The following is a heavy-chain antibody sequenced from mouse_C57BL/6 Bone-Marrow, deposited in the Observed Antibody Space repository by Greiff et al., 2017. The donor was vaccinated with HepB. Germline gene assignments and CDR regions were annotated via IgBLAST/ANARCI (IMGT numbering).Heavy chain of an antibody. CDR2: IYPRSGNT. CDR3: ARKGNDYDDGWYFDV. J-gene: IGHJ1*03. D-gene: IGHD2-4*01. V-gene: IGHV1-81*01. CDR1: GYTFTSYG. Sequence: VKLVESGAELARPGASVKLSCKASGYTFTSYGISWVKQRTGQGLEWIGEIYPRSGNTYYNEKFKGKATLTADKSSSTAYMELRSLTSEDSAVYFCARKGNDYDDGWYFDVWGTGTTVTVSS.